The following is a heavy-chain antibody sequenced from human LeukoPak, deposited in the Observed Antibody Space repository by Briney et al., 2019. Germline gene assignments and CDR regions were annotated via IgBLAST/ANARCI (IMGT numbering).Heavy chain of an antibody. CDR2: ISSSGSTI. V-gene: IGHV3-11*01. Sequence: GGSLRLSCAASGFTFSDYNMSWVRQAPGKGLEWVSYISSSGSTIYYADSVKGRFTISRDNAKNSLYLQMNSLRAEDTAVYYCASPRLGYGSGSYIDAFDIWGQGTMVTVSS. CDR1: GFTFSDYN. CDR3: ASPRLGYGSGSYIDAFDI. J-gene: IGHJ3*02. D-gene: IGHD3-10*01.